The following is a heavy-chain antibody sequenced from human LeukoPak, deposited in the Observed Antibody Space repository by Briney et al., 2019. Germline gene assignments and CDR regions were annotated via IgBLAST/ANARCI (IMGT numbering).Heavy chain of an antibody. CDR2: ISADNGDT. D-gene: IGHD3-9*01. V-gene: IGHV1-18*01. CDR3: AREGNDILAGYSSYYFDY. CDR1: GYTFTSYG. Sequence: GASVKVSCKASGYTFTSYGISWVRQAPGQGLEWTGWISADNGDTNYAQKLQGRVTMTTDASTSTAYMDLRSLRPDDTAVYYCAREGNDILAGYSSYYFDYWGQGTLVTVSS. J-gene: IGHJ4*02.